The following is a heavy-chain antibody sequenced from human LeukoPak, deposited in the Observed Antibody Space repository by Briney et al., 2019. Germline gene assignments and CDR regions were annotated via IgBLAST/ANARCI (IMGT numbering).Heavy chain of an antibody. V-gene: IGHV3-9*01. CDR3: AKATASSPYSSSPDY. CDR2: ISWNSGSI. J-gene: IGHJ4*02. Sequence: GRSLRLSCAASGFTFDDYAMHWVRQAPGQGLEWVSGISWNSGSIGYADSVKGRFTISRDNAKNSLYLQMNSLRAEDTALYYCAKATASSPYSSSPDYWGQGTLVTVSS. D-gene: IGHD6-6*01. CDR1: GFTFDDYA.